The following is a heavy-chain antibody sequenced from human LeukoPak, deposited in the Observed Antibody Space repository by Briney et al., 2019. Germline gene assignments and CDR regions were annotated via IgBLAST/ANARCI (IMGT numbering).Heavy chain of an antibody. CDR3: ARLAGYSYGPYYFDY. J-gene: IGHJ4*02. CDR2: IYYTGST. CDR1: GGSISSSSYY. V-gene: IGHV4-39*01. Sequence: SETLSLTCTVSGGSISSSSYYWGWIRQPPGKGLEWIGSIYYTGSTYYNPSLKSRVTISVDTSKIQFSLKLSSVTAADTAVYYCARLAGYSYGPYYFDYWGQGTLVTVSS. D-gene: IGHD5-18*01.